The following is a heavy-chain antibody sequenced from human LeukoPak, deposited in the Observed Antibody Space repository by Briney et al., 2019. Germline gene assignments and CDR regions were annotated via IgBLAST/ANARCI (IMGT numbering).Heavy chain of an antibody. Sequence: SETLSLTCTVSGGSISSYYWGWIRQPAGKGLKWIGRIYTSGSTNYNPSLKSRVTMSVDTSKNQFSLKLSSVTAADTAVYYCARTGYYYYYMDVWGKGTTVTVSS. CDR3: ARTGYYYYYMDV. CDR2: IYTSGST. J-gene: IGHJ6*03. V-gene: IGHV4-4*07. CDR1: GGSISSYY.